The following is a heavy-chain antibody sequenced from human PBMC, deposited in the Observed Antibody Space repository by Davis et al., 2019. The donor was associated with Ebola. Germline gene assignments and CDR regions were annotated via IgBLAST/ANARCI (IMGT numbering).Heavy chain of an antibody. Sequence: PGGSLRLSCAASGFTFSSYSMNWVRQAPGKGLEWVSYISSSSSTIYYADSVKGRFTISRDNAKNSLYLQMNSLRAEDTAVYYCARDLYSGYDITMIVVVDDAFDIWGQGTMVTVSS. CDR2: ISSSSSTI. CDR1: GFTFSSYS. V-gene: IGHV3-48*04. J-gene: IGHJ3*02. CDR3: ARDLYSGYDITMIVVVDDAFDI. D-gene: IGHD3-22*01.